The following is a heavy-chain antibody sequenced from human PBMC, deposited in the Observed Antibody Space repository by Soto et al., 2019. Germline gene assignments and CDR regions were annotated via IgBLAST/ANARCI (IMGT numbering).Heavy chain of an antibody. D-gene: IGHD3-10*01. CDR3: ARVVVRGLSRTYYYYYGIDV. J-gene: IGHJ6*02. CDR2: IYYSGST. CDR1: GGSISSYY. V-gene: IGHV4-59*01. Sequence: PSETLSLTCTVSGGSISSYYWSWIRQPPGKGLEWIGYIYYSGSTNYNPSLKSRVTISVDTSKNQFSLKLSSVTAADTAVYYCARVVVRGLSRTYYYYYGIDVCGQRTTVTV.